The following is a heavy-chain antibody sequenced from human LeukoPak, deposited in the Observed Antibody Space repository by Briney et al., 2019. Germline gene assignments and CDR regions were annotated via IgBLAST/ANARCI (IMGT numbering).Heavy chain of an antibody. CDR1: GFTFSSYG. Sequence: GGSLRLSCAASGFTFSSYGMHWDRQAPGKGLEWVAFIRYDGSNKYYADSVKGRFTISRDNSKNTLYLQMNSLRAEDTAVYYCAKEVLRFLEWHLDYWGQGTLVTVSS. CDR3: AKEVLRFLEWHLDY. V-gene: IGHV3-30*02. CDR2: IRYDGSNK. J-gene: IGHJ4*02. D-gene: IGHD3-3*01.